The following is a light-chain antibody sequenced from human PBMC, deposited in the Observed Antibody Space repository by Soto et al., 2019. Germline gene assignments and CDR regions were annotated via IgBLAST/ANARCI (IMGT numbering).Light chain of an antibody. V-gene: IGLV2-23*02. Sequence: QSVLTQPASVSGSPGQSITISCTGTSSDVGSYNLVSWYQQHPGKAPKLMIYEVSKRPSGVSNRFSGSKSGNTASLTISGLEDDDEADYYCSSYAGSSTFYVFGTGTKLTVL. CDR2: EVS. CDR3: SSYAGSSTFYV. CDR1: SSDVGSYNL. J-gene: IGLJ1*01.